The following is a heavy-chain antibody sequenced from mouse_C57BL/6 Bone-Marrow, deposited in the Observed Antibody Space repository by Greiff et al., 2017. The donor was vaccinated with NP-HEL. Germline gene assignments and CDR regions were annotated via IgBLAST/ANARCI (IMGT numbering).Heavy chain of an antibody. J-gene: IGHJ4*01. CDR3: VRQRGIAMDY. Sequence: EVKLMESGGGLVQPKGSLKLSCAASGFSFNTYAMNWVRQAPGKGLEWVARIRSKSNNYATYYADSVKDSFTISGDDSESMLYLKMNNLKTEDTAMYYCVRQRGIAMDYWGQGTSVTVSS. CDR2: IRSKSNNYAT. V-gene: IGHV10-1*01. CDR1: GFSFNTYA. D-gene: IGHD1-1*01.